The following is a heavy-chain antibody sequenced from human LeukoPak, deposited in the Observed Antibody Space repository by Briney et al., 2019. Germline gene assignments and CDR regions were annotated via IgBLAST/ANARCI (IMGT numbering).Heavy chain of an antibody. J-gene: IGHJ5*02. CDR2: ISGSGGST. Sequence: AGGSLRLPCAASGFTFSSYAMSWVRQAPGKGLEWVSAISGSGGSTYYADSVKGRFTISRDNSKNTLYLQMNSLRAEDTAVYYCAKETGGYSYGLDWFDPWGQGTLVTVSS. V-gene: IGHV3-23*01. D-gene: IGHD5-18*01. CDR1: GFTFSSYA. CDR3: AKETGGYSYGLDWFDP.